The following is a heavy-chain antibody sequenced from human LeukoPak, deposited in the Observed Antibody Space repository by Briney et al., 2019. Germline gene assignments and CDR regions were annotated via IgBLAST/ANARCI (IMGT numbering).Heavy chain of an antibody. V-gene: IGHV1-2*02. CDR2: INPNSGGT. CDR3: ARGMGVLVPAATWFDP. J-gene: IGHJ5*02. D-gene: IGHD2-2*01. CDR1: GYTFTGYY. Sequence: ASVKVSCKASGYTFTGYYMHWVRQAPGQGLEWMGWINPNSGGTNYAQKFQGRVTMTRDTSISTAYMELSRLRSDDTAVYYCARGMGVLVPAATWFDPWGQGTLVTVSS.